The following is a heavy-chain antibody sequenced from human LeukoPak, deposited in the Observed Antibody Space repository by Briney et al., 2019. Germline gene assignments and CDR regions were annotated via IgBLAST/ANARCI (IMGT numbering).Heavy chain of an antibody. Sequence: SVKVSCXASGGTFSSYTISWVRQAPGQGLEWMGRIIPILGIANYAQKFQGRVTITADKSTSTAYMELSSLRSEDTAVYYCARVNKGDFWSGYSDYWGQGTLVTVSS. J-gene: IGHJ4*02. CDR2: IIPILGIA. CDR1: GGTFSSYT. D-gene: IGHD3-3*01. V-gene: IGHV1-69*02. CDR3: ARVNKGDFWSGYSDY.